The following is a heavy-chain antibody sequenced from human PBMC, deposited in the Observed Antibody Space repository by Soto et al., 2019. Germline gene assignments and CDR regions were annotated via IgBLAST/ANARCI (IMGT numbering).Heavy chain of an antibody. J-gene: IGHJ4*02. V-gene: IGHV3-13*01. D-gene: IGHD6-13*01. CDR3: ATGGWGSSWYGGGIRIDY. CDR1: GFTFSSYD. Sequence: EVQLVESGGGLVQPGGSLRLSCAASGFTFSSYDMHWVRQPPGTGLEWVSAMGPAGDTYYPGSVQGRFTISSDNAKSSLYIQVNSLRAEDMAIYYCATGGWGSSWYGGGIRIDYWGQGTLVTASS. CDR2: MGPAGDT.